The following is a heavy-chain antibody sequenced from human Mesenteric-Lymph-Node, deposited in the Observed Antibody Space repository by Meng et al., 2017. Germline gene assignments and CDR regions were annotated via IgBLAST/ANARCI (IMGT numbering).Heavy chain of an antibody. CDR1: GFSISSNIR. CDR2: IDDSGST. CDR3: ARGKQDAWELLAY. Sequence: QGQLQELGPGRVKPSGTLSLTCGVSGFSISSNIRWTWVRQPPGKGLEWIGDIDDSGSTNYNPSLNSRISISLDKSKNHFSLKVNSVTAADTAVYYCARGKQDAWELLAYWGQGALVTVSS. J-gene: IGHJ4*02. D-gene: IGHD1-26*01. V-gene: IGHV4-4*02.